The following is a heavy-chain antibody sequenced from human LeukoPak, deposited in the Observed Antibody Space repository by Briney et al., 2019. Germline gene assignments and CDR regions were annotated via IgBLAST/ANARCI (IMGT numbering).Heavy chain of an antibody. Sequence: GGSLRLSCGVSGYTFNSYGMHWARRAPGRGLEGVAGLWYDGSSEYYADAVNGRVTISSDNSKKTLYLQMNSLRAEDTAVYYCAKGLPLFYYDSSGPIDYWGQGTLVTVSS. CDR3: AKGLPLFYYDSSGPIDY. CDR1: GYTFNSYG. J-gene: IGHJ4*02. CDR2: LWYDGSSE. D-gene: IGHD3-22*01. V-gene: IGHV3-33*03.